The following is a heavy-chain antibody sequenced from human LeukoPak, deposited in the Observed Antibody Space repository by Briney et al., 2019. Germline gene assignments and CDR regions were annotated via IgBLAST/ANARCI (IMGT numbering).Heavy chain of an antibody. CDR1: GYTFTGYY. J-gene: IGHJ4*02. Sequence: ASVKVSCKASGYTFTGYYMHWVRQAPGQGLEWMGWISAYNGNTNYAQKLQGRVTMTTDTSTSTAYMELRSLRSEDTAVYYCASRIAAAGTDYWGQGTLVTVSS. V-gene: IGHV1-18*04. CDR3: ASRIAAAGTDY. CDR2: ISAYNGNT. D-gene: IGHD6-13*01.